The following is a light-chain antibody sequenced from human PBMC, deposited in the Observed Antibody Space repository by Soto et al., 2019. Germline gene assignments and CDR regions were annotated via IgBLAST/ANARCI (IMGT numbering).Light chain of an antibody. Sequence: DIQMTQSPSSLSASVGDRVTITCRANQSISDYLNWYQQKPGKAPKFLIYASSSLQSGVPSRFRGSGSGTDFTLTISSLQPEDFATYYCQQSYSTPTITVGQGTRLEIK. CDR3: QQSYSTPTIT. J-gene: IGKJ5*01. V-gene: IGKV1-39*01. CDR2: ASS. CDR1: QSISDY.